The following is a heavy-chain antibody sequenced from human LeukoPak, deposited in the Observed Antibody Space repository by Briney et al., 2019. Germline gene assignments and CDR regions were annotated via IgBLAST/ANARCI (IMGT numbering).Heavy chain of an antibody. V-gene: IGHV4-38-2*02. Sequence: ASETLSLTCTVSGYSISSGYYWGWIRQPPGKGLEWIGSIYHSGSTYYKPSLKSRVTISGDTSKNQFSLKLSSVTAADTAVYYCAGQEMATASFDYWGQGTLVTVSS. CDR2: IYHSGST. D-gene: IGHD5-24*01. CDR3: AGQEMATASFDY. J-gene: IGHJ4*02. CDR1: GYSISSGYY.